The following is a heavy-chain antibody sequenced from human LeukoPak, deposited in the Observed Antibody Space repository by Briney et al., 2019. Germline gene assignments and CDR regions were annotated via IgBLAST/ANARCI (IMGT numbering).Heavy chain of an antibody. D-gene: IGHD3-3*01. CDR3: ARHPAPRDSWSTYNNWLDT. V-gene: IGHV5-51*01. Sequence: GGALKISCKASGYSVTSYWIGWVRQMPRNGLEWMGIIYPDDSDTRYSPSFQGHVPISAHKSINNAYLQWSSLTASDPPMYFCARHPAPRDSWSTYNNWLDTWGQGTLVTVSS. CDR1: GYSVTSYW. J-gene: IGHJ5*02. CDR2: IYPDDSDT.